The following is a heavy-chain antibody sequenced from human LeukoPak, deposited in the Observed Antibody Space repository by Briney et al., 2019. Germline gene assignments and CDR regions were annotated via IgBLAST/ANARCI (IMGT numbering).Heavy chain of an antibody. V-gene: IGHV4-39*01. CDR3: ARWSGYDLYYFDY. J-gene: IGHJ4*02. D-gene: IGHD5-12*01. Sequence: SETLSLTCTVPGGSISSSSYYWGWIRQPPGTGLEWIGSIYYSGSTYYNPSLKSRVTISVDTSKNQFSLKLSSVTAADTAVYYCARWSGYDLYYFDYWGQGTLVTVSS. CDR2: IYYSGST. CDR1: GGSISSSSYY.